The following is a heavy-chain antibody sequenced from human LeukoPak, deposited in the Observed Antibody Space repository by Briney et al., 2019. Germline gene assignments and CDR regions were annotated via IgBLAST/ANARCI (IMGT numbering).Heavy chain of an antibody. Sequence: PSETLSLTCTVSGGTLSTSSYYFAWLRQPPGKGLEWLGSVYYSGTTYYHPSLKRPVTITIQSSQNQFSLNLNSVTAADTAVYYCARAPSGVSFDYGGQGTLVTVSS. D-gene: IGHD1-26*01. CDR1: GGTLSTSSYY. CDR2: VYYSGTT. CDR3: ARAPSGVSFDY. J-gene: IGHJ4*02. V-gene: IGHV4-39*07.